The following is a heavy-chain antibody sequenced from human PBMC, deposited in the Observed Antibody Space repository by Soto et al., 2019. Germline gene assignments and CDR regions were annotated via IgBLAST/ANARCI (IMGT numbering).Heavy chain of an antibody. Sequence: PGGSLSLSCAASGFPFSSYALTWVRQAPGTGLEWVSTITVSGTSTYYADSVKGRFTISRDNSKNTVYLQINSLRAEDTAVYYCAKITAAGWFDPWGQGTLVTVSS. CDR1: GFPFSSYA. V-gene: IGHV3-23*01. J-gene: IGHJ5*01. CDR2: ITVSGTST. D-gene: IGHD6-13*01. CDR3: AKITAAGWFDP.